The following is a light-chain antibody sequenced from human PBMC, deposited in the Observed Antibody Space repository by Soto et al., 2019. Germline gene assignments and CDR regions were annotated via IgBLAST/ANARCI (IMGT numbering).Light chain of an antibody. CDR3: LQSASSPRT. Sequence: EIVLTQSPGTLSLSPGERATLSCRASQNVGKNFLTWYQQKPDQAPRLLVYGASTRATGIPDRFVGSGSGTDFTLTISRLEPEDFAVYFCLQSASSPRTFGQGTTVEIK. V-gene: IGKV3-20*01. CDR1: QNVGKNF. J-gene: IGKJ1*01. CDR2: GAS.